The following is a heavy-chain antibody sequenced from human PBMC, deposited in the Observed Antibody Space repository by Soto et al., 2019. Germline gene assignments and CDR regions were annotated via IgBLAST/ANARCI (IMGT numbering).Heavy chain of an antibody. V-gene: IGHV1-3*01. CDR1: GYTFTSYA. Sequence: ASVKVSCKASGYTFTSYAMHWVRQAPGQRLEWMGWINAGNGNTKYSQKFQGRVTITRDTSASTAYMELSSLRSEDTAVYYCARARGYCRGGSCYSVYSCLVYWGQGTLVTVSS. D-gene: IGHD2-15*01. CDR2: INAGNGNT. CDR3: ARARGYCRGGSCYSVYSCLVY. J-gene: IGHJ4*02.